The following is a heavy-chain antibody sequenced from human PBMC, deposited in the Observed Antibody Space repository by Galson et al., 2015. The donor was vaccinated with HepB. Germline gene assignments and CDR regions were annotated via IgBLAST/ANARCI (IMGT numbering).Heavy chain of an antibody. V-gene: IGHV3-11*01. J-gene: IGHJ6*02. CDR1: GFTFSDYY. Sequence: SLRLSCAASGFTFSDYYMSWIRQAPGKGLEWVSYISSSGSTIYYADSVKGRFTISRDNAKNSLYLQMNSLRAEDTAVYYCAREVHIVVVPADRFFHWSVSGGMDVWGQGTTVTVSS. D-gene: IGHD2-2*01. CDR2: ISSSGSTI. CDR3: AREVHIVVVPADRFFHWSVSGGMDV.